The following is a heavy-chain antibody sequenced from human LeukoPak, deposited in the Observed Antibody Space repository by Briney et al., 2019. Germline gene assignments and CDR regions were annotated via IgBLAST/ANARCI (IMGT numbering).Heavy chain of an antibody. Sequence: GGSLRLSCAASGFTVSSNYMSWVRQAPGKGLEWVSVIYSGGSTYYADSVKGRFTISRDNSKTTLYLQMNSLRAEDTAVHYCARDTESHSSSWRYFDYWGQGTLVTVSS. CDR2: IYSGGST. CDR3: ARDTESHSSSWRYFDY. D-gene: IGHD6-13*01. J-gene: IGHJ4*02. CDR1: GFTVSSNY. V-gene: IGHV3-66*01.